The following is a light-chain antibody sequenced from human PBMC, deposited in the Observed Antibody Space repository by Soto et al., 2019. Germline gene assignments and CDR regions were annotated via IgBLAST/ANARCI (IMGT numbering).Light chain of an antibody. CDR2: AAT. CDR1: QGIRND. CDR3: LQDYNYPLT. Sequence: SVGDRVTITCRASQGIRNDLGWYQQKPGKAPKLLIYAATTLQSGVPSRFSGSGSGTDFTLTISSLQPEDFATYYCLQDYNYPLTFGGGTKVDIK. V-gene: IGKV1-6*01. J-gene: IGKJ4*01.